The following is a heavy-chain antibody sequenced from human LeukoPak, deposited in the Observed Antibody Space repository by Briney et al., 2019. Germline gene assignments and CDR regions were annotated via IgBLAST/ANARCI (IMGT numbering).Heavy chain of an antibody. D-gene: IGHD3-22*01. CDR1: GFTFSSYG. Sequence: PGGSLRLSCAASGFTFSSYGMHWVRQAPGKGLEWVAVISYDGSNKYYADSVKGRFTISRDNSKNTLYLQMNSLRAEDTAVYYCAKGKRSITMIVVADAFDIWGQGTMVTVSS. CDR3: AKGKRSITMIVVADAFDI. CDR2: ISYDGSNK. J-gene: IGHJ3*02. V-gene: IGHV3-30*18.